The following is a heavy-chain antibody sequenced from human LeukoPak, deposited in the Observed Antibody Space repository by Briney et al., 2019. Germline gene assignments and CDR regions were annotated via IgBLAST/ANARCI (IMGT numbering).Heavy chain of an antibody. D-gene: IGHD1-26*01. CDR2: ISYDGSNK. J-gene: IGHJ4*02. Sequence: GGSLRLSCAASGFTFSSYGMHWVRQAPGKGLEWVAVISYDGSNKYYADSVKGRFTISRDNSKNTLYLQMNSLRAEDTAVYYCARGLGAIYYALDYWGQGTLVTVSS. CDR1: GFTFSSYG. CDR3: ARGLGAIYYALDY. V-gene: IGHV3-30*19.